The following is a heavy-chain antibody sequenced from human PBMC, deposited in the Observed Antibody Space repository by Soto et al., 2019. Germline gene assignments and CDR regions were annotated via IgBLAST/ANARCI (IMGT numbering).Heavy chain of an antibody. Sequence: ASVKVSCKASGGTFSGYAISWVRQAPGQGLEWMGGIIPIFGTANYAQKFQGRVTITADESTSTAYMELSSLRSEDTAVYYCARWGGSRLAYQSYYYGMDVWGQGTTVTVSS. J-gene: IGHJ6*02. CDR2: IIPIFGTA. V-gene: IGHV1-69*13. D-gene: IGHD1-26*01. CDR1: GGTFSGYA. CDR3: ARWGGSRLAYQSYYYGMDV.